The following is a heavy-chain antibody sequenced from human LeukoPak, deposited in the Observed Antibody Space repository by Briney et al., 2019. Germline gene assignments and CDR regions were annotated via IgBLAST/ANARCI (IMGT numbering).Heavy chain of an antibody. J-gene: IGHJ4*02. D-gene: IGHD3-22*01. CDR2: IYTSGST. CDR1: GDSISSSSYY. Sequence: SETLSLTCTVSGDSISSSSYYWSWIRQPAGKGLEWIGRIYTSGSTNYNPSLKSRVTISVDTSKNQFSLELSSVTAADTAVYFCARAGGSYDSSGYYFKWGQGTLVTVSS. V-gene: IGHV4-61*02. CDR3: ARAGGSYDSSGYYFK.